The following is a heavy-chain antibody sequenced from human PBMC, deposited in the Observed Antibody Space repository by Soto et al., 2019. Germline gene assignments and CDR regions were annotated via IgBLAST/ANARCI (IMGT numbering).Heavy chain of an antibody. CDR2: IYYTGST. Sequence: QVQLQESGPGLVKPSETLSLTCTVSGGSISTYYWSWIRQPPGKGLEWIGYIYYTGSTNYNPSLKRRVPISVDTSKNPFSLKLSSVTAADTAVYYCARASGCSGDSCAFDPWGQGTLVTVSS. J-gene: IGHJ5*02. V-gene: IGHV4-59*01. D-gene: IGHD2-15*01. CDR3: ARASGCSGDSCAFDP. CDR1: GGSISTYY.